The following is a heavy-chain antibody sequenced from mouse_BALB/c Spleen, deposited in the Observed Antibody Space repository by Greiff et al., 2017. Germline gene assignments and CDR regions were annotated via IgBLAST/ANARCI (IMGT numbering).Heavy chain of an antibody. CDR3: ARRGPYAMDY. J-gene: IGHJ4*01. CDR2: ISYSGST. V-gene: IGHV3-2*02. Sequence: DVQLQESGPGLVKPSQSLSLTCTVTGYSITSDYAWNWIRQFPGNKLEWMGYISYSGSTSYNPSLKSRISITRDTSKNQFFLQLNSVTTEDNATYYCARRGPYAMDYWGQGTSVTVSS. CDR1: GYSITSDYA.